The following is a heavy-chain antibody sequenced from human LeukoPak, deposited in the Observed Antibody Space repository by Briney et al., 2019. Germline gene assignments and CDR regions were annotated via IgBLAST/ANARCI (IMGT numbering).Heavy chain of an antibody. D-gene: IGHD4-17*01. CDR2: IIPIFGTA. V-gene: IGHV1-69*01. J-gene: IGHJ4*02. CDR1: GGTFSSYA. CDR3: ARVGDYGDYFDY. Sequence: SVKVSCKASGGTFSSYAISWVRQAPGQGLEWMGGIIPIFGTANYAQKFQGRVTITADESTSTAYMELSSLRSEDTAVYYCARVGDYGDYFDYWGQGTLVTVSS.